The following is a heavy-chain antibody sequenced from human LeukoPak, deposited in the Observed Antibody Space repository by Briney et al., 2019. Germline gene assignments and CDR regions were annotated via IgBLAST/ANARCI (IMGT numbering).Heavy chain of an antibody. CDR2: IYSGGST. D-gene: IGHD4-23*01. J-gene: IGHJ4*02. CDR3: ARSYGGQRGRDFDY. V-gene: IGHV3-66*01. Sequence: GGSLRLSCAASGFTFSSYALSWVRQAPGKGLEWVSVIYSGGSTYYADSVKGRFTISRDNSKNTLYLQMNSLRAEDTAVYYCARSYGGQRGRDFDYWGQGTLVTVSS. CDR1: GFTFSSYA.